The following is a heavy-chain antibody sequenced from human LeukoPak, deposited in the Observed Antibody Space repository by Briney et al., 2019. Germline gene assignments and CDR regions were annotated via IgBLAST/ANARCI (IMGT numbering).Heavy chain of an antibody. CDR2: INHSENT. CDR1: GGSFSGYY. D-gene: IGHD3-3*01. J-gene: IGHJ4*02. V-gene: IGHV4-34*01. Sequence: PSETLSLTCAVYGGSFSGYYWSWIRQPPGKGLEWIGEINHSENTNYNPSLKRRLTISVDPSKNQFSLKLSAVTAADTAVYYCARDPLRITIFGVVISWGQGTLVTVSS. CDR3: ARDPLRITIFGVVIS.